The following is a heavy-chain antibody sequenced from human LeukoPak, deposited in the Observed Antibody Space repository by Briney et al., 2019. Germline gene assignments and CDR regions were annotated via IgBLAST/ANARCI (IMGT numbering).Heavy chain of an antibody. CDR1: GGSISSYY. D-gene: IGHD3-10*01. Sequence: PSETLSLTCTVSGGSISSYYWSWIRQPPGKGLEWIGYIYYSGSTNYNPSLKSRVTISVDTSKNQFSLKLSSVTAADTAVYYCARETTYYYGSGNPGGDWFDPWGQGTLVTVSS. CDR2: IYYSGST. J-gene: IGHJ5*02. CDR3: ARETTYYYGSGNPGGDWFDP. V-gene: IGHV4-59*01.